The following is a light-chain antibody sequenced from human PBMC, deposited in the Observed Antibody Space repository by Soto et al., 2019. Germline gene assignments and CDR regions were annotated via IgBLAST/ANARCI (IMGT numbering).Light chain of an antibody. V-gene: IGLV2-11*01. J-gene: IGLJ3*02. CDR3: CSSVGTYTSV. CDR1: SSDVGGYNY. CDR2: DVS. Sequence: QSALTQPRSVSGSPGQSVTIYCTGTSSDVGGYNYVSWYQQHPGKAPKLMIYDVSKRPSGVPDRFSGSKSGNTASLTISGLQAEDEADYYCCSSVGTYTSVYGGGTKLTVL.